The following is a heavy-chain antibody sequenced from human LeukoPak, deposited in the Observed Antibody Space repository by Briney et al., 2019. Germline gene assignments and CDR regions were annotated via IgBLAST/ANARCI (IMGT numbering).Heavy chain of an antibody. CDR2: IKQDGSEK. J-gene: IGHJ4*02. Sequence: GGSLRLSCAASGFTVSSYWMSCVRRAPGKRLECVANIKQDGSEKYYVDSVKGRFTIYRDNAKNSLYLQMNSLRAEDTAVYYCARDVVVTAIFDYWGQGTLVTVSS. CDR3: ARDVVVTAIFDY. D-gene: IGHD2-21*02. V-gene: IGHV3-7*01. CDR1: GFTVSSYW.